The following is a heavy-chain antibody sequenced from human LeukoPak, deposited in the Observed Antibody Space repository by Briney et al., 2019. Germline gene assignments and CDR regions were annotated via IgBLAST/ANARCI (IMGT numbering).Heavy chain of an antibody. D-gene: IGHD1-7*01. J-gene: IGHJ5*02. Sequence: GGSLRLSCAASGSGFTFNNYWMHWVRQAPGKGLEWVANIKQDGSEKYYVDSVKGRFTISRDNAKNSLYLQMNSLRAEDTAVYYCARVSSGMNELRTWGQGTLVTVSS. V-gene: IGHV3-7*01. CDR1: GSGFTFNNYW. CDR3: ARVSSGMNELRT. CDR2: IKQDGSEK.